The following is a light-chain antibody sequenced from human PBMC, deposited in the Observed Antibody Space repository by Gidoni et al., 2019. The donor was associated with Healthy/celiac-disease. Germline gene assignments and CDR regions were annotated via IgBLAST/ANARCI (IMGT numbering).Light chain of an antibody. CDR3: QQCNSFLLT. CDR1: QSISSW. V-gene: IGKV1-5*03. Sequence: DIHMTQSPSTLSASVGDRVTITCRASQSISSWLAWYQQKPGKAPKLLIYKASSLESGVPSRFSGSGSGTEFTLTISSLQPDDFATYYCQQCNSFLLTFGEGTKVEIK. CDR2: KAS. J-gene: IGKJ4*01.